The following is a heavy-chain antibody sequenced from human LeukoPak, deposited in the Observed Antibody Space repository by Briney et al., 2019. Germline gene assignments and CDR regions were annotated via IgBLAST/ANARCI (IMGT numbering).Heavy chain of an antibody. D-gene: IGHD4-17*01. CDR1: GGSFSGYY. CDR3: ARGLWYGDLYYYYYYGMDV. V-gene: IGHV4-34*01. Sequence: SETLSLTCAVYGGSFSGYYWSWIRQPPGKGLEWIGEINHSGSTNYNPSLKSRVTISVDTSKNQFSLKLSSVTAADTAVYYCARGLWYGDLYYYYYYGMDVWGQGTTVTVSS. CDR2: INHSGST. J-gene: IGHJ6*02.